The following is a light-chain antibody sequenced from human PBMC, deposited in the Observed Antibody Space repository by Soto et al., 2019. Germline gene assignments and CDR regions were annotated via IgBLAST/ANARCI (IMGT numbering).Light chain of an antibody. Sequence: QSALTQPASVSGSPGQSITISCTGPGSDVGGYYFVSWFQHHPGKAPKLIIYEVTNRPSGISNRFSGSKSSSTASLTITGLQAEDEGDYYCGSRSTSSNLDMIFGGGTQL. CDR3: GSRSTSSNLDMI. CDR1: GSDVGGYYF. CDR2: EVT. J-gene: IGLJ2*01. V-gene: IGLV2-14*01.